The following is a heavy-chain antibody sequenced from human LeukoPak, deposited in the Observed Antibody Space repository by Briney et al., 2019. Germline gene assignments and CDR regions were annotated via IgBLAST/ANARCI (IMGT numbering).Heavy chain of an antibody. CDR1: GYTLTELF. CDR2: FDPEDGET. V-gene: IGHV1-24*01. Sequence: WASVKVSCKVSGYTLTELFMHWVRQAPGKGLEWMGGFDPEDGETIYAQKFQGRVTMTEDTSTDTAYMELSSLRSEDTAVYYCATVAAAGAYRFDYWGQGTLVTVSS. CDR3: ATVAAAGAYRFDY. J-gene: IGHJ4*02. D-gene: IGHD6-13*01.